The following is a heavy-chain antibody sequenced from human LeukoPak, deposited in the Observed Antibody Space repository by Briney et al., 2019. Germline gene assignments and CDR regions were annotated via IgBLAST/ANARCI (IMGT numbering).Heavy chain of an antibody. CDR2: INHSGST. Sequence: SETLSLTCAVYGGSFSGYYWSWIRQPPGKGLEWIREINHSGSTNYNPSLKSRVTISVDTSKNQFSLKLSSVTAADTAVYYCTRGPIAATFYWGQGTLVTVSS. D-gene: IGHD6-6*01. CDR3: TRGPIAATFY. V-gene: IGHV4-34*01. J-gene: IGHJ4*02. CDR1: GGSFSGYY.